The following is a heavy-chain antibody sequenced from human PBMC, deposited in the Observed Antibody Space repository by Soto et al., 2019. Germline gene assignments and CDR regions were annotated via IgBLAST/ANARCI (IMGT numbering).Heavy chain of an antibody. CDR1: GLTFSSYG. Sequence: GGSLRLSCAASGLTFSSYGMSWVRQAPGKGLEWVSGINGSGGEKYYVDSVKGRFTISRDNAKNSLYLQMNSLRAEDTAVYYCARDEANVVVVAAFDIWGQGTMVTVSS. D-gene: IGHD2-15*01. CDR2: INGSGGEK. J-gene: IGHJ3*02. CDR3: ARDEANVVVVAAFDI. V-gene: IGHV3-7*01.